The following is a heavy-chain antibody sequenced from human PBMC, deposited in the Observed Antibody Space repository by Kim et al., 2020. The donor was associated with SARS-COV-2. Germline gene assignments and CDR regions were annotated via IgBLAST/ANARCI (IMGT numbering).Heavy chain of an antibody. J-gene: IGHJ5*02. CDR3: ARGTLNYDILTGYYTDWFDP. V-gene: IGHV4-59*01. CDR2: IYYSGST. Sequence: SETLSLTCTVSGGSISSYYWSWIRQPPGKGLEWIGYIYYSGSTNYNPSLKSRVTISVDTSKNQFSLKLSSVTAADTAVYYCARGTLNYDILTGYYTDWFDPWGQGTLVTVSS. D-gene: IGHD3-9*01. CDR1: GGSISSYY.